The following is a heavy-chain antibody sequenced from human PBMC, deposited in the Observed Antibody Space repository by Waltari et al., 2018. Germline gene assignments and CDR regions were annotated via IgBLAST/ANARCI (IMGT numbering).Heavy chain of an antibody. CDR1: GGSITPTSN. Sequence: QLQLQESGPGLVRPSETLSLTCTVSGGSITPTSNWAWIRQPPGKGLEWMGNMQYRGSTFYNPSLMSRVTISLDTSKNQFSLTLTSVDAADTAVYFCGRIAFGDDGGYFQYWGQGTLVTVSS. D-gene: IGHD4-17*01. CDR3: GRIAFGDDGGYFQY. V-gene: IGHV4-39*01. J-gene: IGHJ1*01. CDR2: MQYRGST.